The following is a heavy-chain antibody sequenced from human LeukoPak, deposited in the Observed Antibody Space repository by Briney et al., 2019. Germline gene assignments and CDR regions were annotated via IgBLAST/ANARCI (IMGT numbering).Heavy chain of an antibody. CDR1: GFTFSSYS. CDR2: ISSSSSYI. V-gene: IGHV3-21*01. J-gene: IGHJ4*02. Sequence: GGSLRFSCAASGFTFSSYSMNWVRQTPGKGLEWVSSISSSSSYIYYADSVKGRFTISRDNAKNSLYLQVNSLRAEDTAVYYCARETYCTSTSCPIGDHFDYWGQGTLVTVSS. CDR3: ARETYCTSTSCPIGDHFDY. D-gene: IGHD2-2*01.